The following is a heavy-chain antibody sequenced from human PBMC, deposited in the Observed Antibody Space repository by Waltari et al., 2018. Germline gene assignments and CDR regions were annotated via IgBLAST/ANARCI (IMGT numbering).Heavy chain of an antibody. D-gene: IGHD1-26*01. CDR3: AMWSYAYYYYGMDV. CDR1: GGTFSSYA. CDR2: STTTFGTA. Sequence: QVQLVQSGAEVKKPGSSVKVSCKASGGTFSSYAISWVRPAPGQGLEWMGGSTTTFGTANYAQKFQGRVTITTDESTSTAYVELSSLRSEDTAVYYCAMWSYAYYYYGMDVWGQGTTVTVSS. J-gene: IGHJ6*02. V-gene: IGHV1-69*05.